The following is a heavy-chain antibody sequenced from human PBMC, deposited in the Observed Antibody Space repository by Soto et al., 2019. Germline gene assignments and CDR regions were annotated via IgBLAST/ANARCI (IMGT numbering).Heavy chain of an antibody. CDR2: MWYDGSNK. J-gene: IGHJ6*02. Sequence: QVQLVESGGDVVHPERSLRLSCAASGFTLSSFGMHWVRQAPGKGLEWVAVMWYDGSNKDYADSVKGRFTTSRDTSKNTLYLQMNSLRAEDTAVYYCARSSNYPYHYYVMDVWCQGTTVSVSS. CDR1: GFTLSSFG. CDR3: ARSSNYPYHYYVMDV. V-gene: IGHV3-33*01. D-gene: IGHD4-4*01.